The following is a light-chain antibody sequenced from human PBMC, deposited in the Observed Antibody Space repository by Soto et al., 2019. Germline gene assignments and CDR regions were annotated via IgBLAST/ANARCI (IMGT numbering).Light chain of an antibody. Sequence: DIQLTQSPSFLSASVGDRVTITCRASQGISSLLAWYQQKPGKASKLLIHTASTYQSGVPSKFSGSGSGTEFTLSISSLQSEVFATYYCQHRHSYPVSFGQGTRLEIK. CDR1: QGISSL. CDR2: TAS. V-gene: IGKV1-9*01. J-gene: IGKJ5*01. CDR3: QHRHSYPVS.